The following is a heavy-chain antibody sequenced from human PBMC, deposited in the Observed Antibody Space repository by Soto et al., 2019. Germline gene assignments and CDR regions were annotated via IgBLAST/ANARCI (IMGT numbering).Heavy chain of an antibody. CDR3: SRNYPYATDVAGYFDL. D-gene: IGHD6-19*01. CDR1: GYYISTAYD. CDR2: VYRSGAA. Sequence: SVTPSLTCTLSGYYISTAYDWPCVHKSPWKGLEWIGSVYRSGAAYYSPTLKSRVTISVDTSKNQFSLHLRSVTAADAAVYYFSRNYPYATDVAGYFDLWGQG. J-gene: IGHJ4*02. V-gene: IGHV4-38-2*02.